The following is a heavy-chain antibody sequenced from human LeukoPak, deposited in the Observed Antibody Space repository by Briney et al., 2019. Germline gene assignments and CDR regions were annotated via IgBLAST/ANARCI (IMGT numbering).Heavy chain of an antibody. J-gene: IGHJ4*02. CDR2: IYYSGST. CDR1: GGSISSGTYY. Sequence: SETLSLTCSVSGGSISSGTYYWSWIRQHPGKGLEWIGYIYYSGSTYYNPSLKSRVTISVDTSKNQFSLKLSSVTAADTAVYYCARVVGPGGSVGERLIDYWGQGTLVTVSS. D-gene: IGHD2-21*01. CDR3: ARVVGPGGSVGERLIDY. V-gene: IGHV4-31*03.